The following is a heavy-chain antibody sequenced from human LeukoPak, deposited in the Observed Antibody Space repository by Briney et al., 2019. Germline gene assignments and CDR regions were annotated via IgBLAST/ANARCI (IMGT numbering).Heavy chain of an antibody. CDR3: ARSLHVVVVAATTGDAFDI. Sequence: GASVKVSCKASGGTFSSYAISWVRQAPGQGLEWMGGNIPIFGTANYAQKFQGRVTITADESTSTAYMELSSLRSEDTAVYYCARSLHVVVVAATTGDAFDIWGQGTMVTVSS. D-gene: IGHD2-15*01. CDR1: GGTFSSYA. J-gene: IGHJ3*02. V-gene: IGHV1-69*13. CDR2: NIPIFGTA.